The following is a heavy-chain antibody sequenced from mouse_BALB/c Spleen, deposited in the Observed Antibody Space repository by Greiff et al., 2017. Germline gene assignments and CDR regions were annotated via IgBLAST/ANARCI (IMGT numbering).Heavy chain of an antibody. CDR1: GFTFSSYA. CDR3: ARDYYGTGYAMDY. D-gene: IGHD1-1*01. J-gene: IGHJ4*01. CDR2: ISSGGST. Sequence: EVKLMESGGGLVKPGGSLKLSCAASGFTFSSYAMSWVRQTPEKRLEWVASISSGGSTYYPDSVKGRFTISRDNARNILYLQMSSLRSEDTAMYYCARDYYGTGYAMDYWGQGTSVTVSS. V-gene: IGHV5-6-5*01.